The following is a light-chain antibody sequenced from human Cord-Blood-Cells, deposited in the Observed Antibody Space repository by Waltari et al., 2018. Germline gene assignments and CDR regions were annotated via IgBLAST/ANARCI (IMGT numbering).Light chain of an antibody. CDR3: QSADSSGTWV. CDR1: AFPQQY. CDR2: KDS. J-gene: IGLJ3*02. V-gene: IGLV3-25*03. Sequence: SYELTQPPSVSVSPGQTARITCPGDAFPQQYAYWYQQKPGQAPVLVIYKDSERPSGIPERFSGSSSGTTVTLTISGVQAEDEADYYCQSADSSGTWVFGGGTKLTVL.